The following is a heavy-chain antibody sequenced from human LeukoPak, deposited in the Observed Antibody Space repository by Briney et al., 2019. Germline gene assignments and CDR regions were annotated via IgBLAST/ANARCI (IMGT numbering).Heavy chain of an antibody. D-gene: IGHD3-10*01. Sequence: PSETLSLTCTVSGGSISSSSYYWAWIRQPPGKGLEWIGSIHYSGSTYYNPSLKSRVTISVDTSKSQFSLKLSSVTAADTAIYYCARGGYYGSGNDFRFDPWGQGTLVTVSS. CDR1: GGSISSSSYY. CDR3: ARGGYYGSGNDFRFDP. CDR2: IHYSGST. J-gene: IGHJ5*02. V-gene: IGHV4-39*07.